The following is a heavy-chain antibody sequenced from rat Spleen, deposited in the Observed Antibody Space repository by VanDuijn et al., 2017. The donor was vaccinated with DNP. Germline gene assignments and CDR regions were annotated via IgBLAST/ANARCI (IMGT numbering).Heavy chain of an antibody. CDR2: IWNFGGT. CDR1: GFSLTDYN. J-gene: IGHJ4*01. CDR3: ARNYGLMDA. D-gene: IGHD1-11*01. V-gene: IGHV2-41*01. Sequence: QVQLRESGPGLVQPSQTLSLTCTVAGFSLTDYNVHWIRQPPGKGLEWMGVIWNFGGTRYHSTLKSRLTITKDTSKNQVFLRMNSLEAEDTAMYFWARNYGLMDAGGQGISVTVSS.